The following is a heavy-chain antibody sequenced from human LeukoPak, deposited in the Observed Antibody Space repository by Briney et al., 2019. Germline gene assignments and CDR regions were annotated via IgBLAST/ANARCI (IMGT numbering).Heavy chain of an antibody. Sequence: GGSLRLSCAASGFALSSYEMNWVRQAPGKGLEWVSYISNSGTRIYYADSVKGRFTISRDNAKNSLYLQMNSLRAEDTAVYYCVDPGKSTVARAEWGQGTLVTVSS. CDR1: GFALSSYE. CDR2: ISNSGTRI. D-gene: IGHD6-6*01. V-gene: IGHV3-48*03. CDR3: VDPGKSTVARAE. J-gene: IGHJ4*02.